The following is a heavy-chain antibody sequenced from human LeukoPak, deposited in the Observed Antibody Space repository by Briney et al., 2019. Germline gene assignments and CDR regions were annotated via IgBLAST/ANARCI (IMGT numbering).Heavy chain of an antibody. CDR2: IGSNRKSI. V-gene: IGHV3-48*01. Sequence: GGSLRLSCAASGFTFSSYNMNWVRQAPGKGLEWVAYIGSNRKSIDYADSVKGRFTISRDNAQNSLFLQMNSLRAEDTAVYYCARGGAARPDYWGQGTMVTVSS. J-gene: IGHJ4*02. CDR3: ARGGAARPDY. D-gene: IGHD6-6*01. CDR1: GFTFSSYN.